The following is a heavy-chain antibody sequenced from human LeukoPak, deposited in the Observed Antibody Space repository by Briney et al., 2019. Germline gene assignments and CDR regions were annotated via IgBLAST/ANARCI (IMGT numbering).Heavy chain of an antibody. J-gene: IGHJ5*02. Sequence: GGYLRLSCAASGFTFSSYAMSWVRQAPGKGLEWDSAISGSGGSTYYADSVKGRFTISRDNSKNTLYLQMNSLRAEDTAVYYCAKDLRFGELLSWFDPWGQGTLVTVSS. V-gene: IGHV3-23*01. CDR2: ISGSGGST. CDR3: AKDLRFGELLSWFDP. D-gene: IGHD3-10*01. CDR1: GFTFSSYA.